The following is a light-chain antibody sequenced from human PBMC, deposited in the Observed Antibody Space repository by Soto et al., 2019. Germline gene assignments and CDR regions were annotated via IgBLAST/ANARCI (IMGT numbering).Light chain of an antibody. CDR3: QQLNSYPLT. Sequence: DIQLTQSPSFLSASVGDRVTITCRASQGISSYLAWYQQEPGKAPKLLIYAASPLQSGVPSRFSGSGSATEFTLTISSLQPEDFATYYCQQLNSYPLTFGGGTRVEIK. CDR1: QGISSY. V-gene: IGKV1-9*01. J-gene: IGKJ4*01. CDR2: AAS.